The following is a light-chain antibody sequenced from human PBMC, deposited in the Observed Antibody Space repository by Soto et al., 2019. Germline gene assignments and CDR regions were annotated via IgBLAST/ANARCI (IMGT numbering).Light chain of an antibody. CDR2: DVN. CDR1: SSDVGNYNY. CDR3: CSYAGSYTWV. Sequence: QSALTQPRLVSGSPGQSVTISCTGTSSDVGNYNYVSWYQQHPGKAPKVMIYDVNKWPSGVPDRFSGSKSGNTASLTISGLQAEDEADYYCCSYAGSYTWVFGGGTKLTVL. V-gene: IGLV2-11*01. J-gene: IGLJ3*02.